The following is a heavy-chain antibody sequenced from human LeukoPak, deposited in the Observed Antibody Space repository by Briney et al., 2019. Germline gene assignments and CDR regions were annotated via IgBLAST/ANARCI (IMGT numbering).Heavy chain of an antibody. CDR3: ARDLAYSRLDY. Sequence: GGSLRLSCAASGFTFSSNAMNWVRQAPGKGLEWVASINPDGNKKYSADSVKGRFTISRDNAENSLYLQMNSLRVEDTAFYYCARDLAYSRLDYWGQGMLVTVSS. D-gene: IGHD5-18*01. CDR2: INPDGNKK. J-gene: IGHJ4*02. V-gene: IGHV3-7*01. CDR1: GFTFSSNA.